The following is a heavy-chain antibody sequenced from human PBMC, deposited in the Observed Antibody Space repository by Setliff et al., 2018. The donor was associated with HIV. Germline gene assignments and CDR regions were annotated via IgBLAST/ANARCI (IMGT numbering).Heavy chain of an antibody. CDR1: GFTVSNYY. D-gene: IGHD3-10*01. V-gene: IGHV3-66*02. CDR3: ARVRLYNAALDY. Sequence: GGSLRLSCAASGFTVSNYYMSWVRQAPGKGLEWVSTIYSGGSTYNADSVKGRCTLSRDSSKNTLTLQMNSLRPEDTAVYYCARVRLYNAALDYWGQGTLVTVSS. J-gene: IGHJ4*02. CDR2: IYSGGST.